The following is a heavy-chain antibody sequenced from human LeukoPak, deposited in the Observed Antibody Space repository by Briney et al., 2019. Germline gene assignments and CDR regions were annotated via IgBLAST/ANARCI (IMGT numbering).Heavy chain of an antibody. CDR2: IYYSGST. CDR3: AGGGRIQVWLPHPFFDY. V-gene: IGHV4-59*01. J-gene: IGHJ4*02. D-gene: IGHD5-18*01. Sequence: SETLSLTCTVSGGSISSYYWSWIRQPPGKGLEWIGYIYYSGSTNYNPSLKSRVTISVDTSKNQFSLKLDSVTAADTAVYYCAGGGRIQVWLPHPFFDYWGQGTLVTVSS. CDR1: GGSISSYY.